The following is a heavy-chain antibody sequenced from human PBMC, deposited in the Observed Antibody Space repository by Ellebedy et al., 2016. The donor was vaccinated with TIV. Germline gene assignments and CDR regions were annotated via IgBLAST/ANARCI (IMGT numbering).Heavy chain of an antibody. D-gene: IGHD3-10*01. J-gene: IGHJ4*02. CDR2: IYSGGST. CDR3: ARKYTYGFN. Sequence: GESLKISCAASGFTVSSNSMNWVRQAPGKGLEWVSIIYSGGSTYYADSVKDRFTISRDNSKNTLYLQMNSLRAEDTAVYYCARKYTYGFNWGQGTLVAVSS. CDR1: GFTVSSNS. V-gene: IGHV3-66*01.